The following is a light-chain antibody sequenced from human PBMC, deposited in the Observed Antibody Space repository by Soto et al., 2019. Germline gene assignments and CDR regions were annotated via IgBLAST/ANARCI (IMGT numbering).Light chain of an antibody. CDR1: SSDVGGYNY. V-gene: IGLV2-14*01. CDR3: SSYKSSSPQDVV. Sequence: QSVLTQPASVSGSPGQSITISCTGTSSDVGGYNYVSWYQQHPGKAPKLMIYDVSNRPSGVSNRFSGSKSGNTASLTISGLQAEYEADYYCSSYKSSSPQDVVFGGGTKLTVL. CDR2: DVS. J-gene: IGLJ2*01.